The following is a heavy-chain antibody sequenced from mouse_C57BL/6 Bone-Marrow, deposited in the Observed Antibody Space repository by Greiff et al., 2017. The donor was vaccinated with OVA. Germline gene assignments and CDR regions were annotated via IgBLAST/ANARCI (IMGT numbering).Heavy chain of an antibody. J-gene: IGHJ2*01. Sequence: EVKLVESEGGLVQPGSSMKLSCTASGFTFSDYYMAWVRQVPEKGLEWVANINYDGSSTYYLDSLKSRFIISRDNAKNILYLQRSSLKSEDTATYYCARDGGYWGQGTTLTVSS. CDR3: ARDGGY. CDR1: GFTFSDYY. CDR2: INYDGSST. V-gene: IGHV5-16*01.